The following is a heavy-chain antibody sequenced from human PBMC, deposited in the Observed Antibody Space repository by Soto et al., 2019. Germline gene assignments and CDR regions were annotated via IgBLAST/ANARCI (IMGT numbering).Heavy chain of an antibody. J-gene: IGHJ4*02. CDR1: GGSISSGDYY. CDR2: IYYSGST. D-gene: IGHD6-13*01. Sequence: QVQLQESGPGLVKPSQTLSLTCTVSGGSISSGDYYWSWIRQPPGKGLEGNGYIYYSGSTYYNPSLKSRVTISVDTSKNQFSLKLSSVTAADTAVYYCARGRYGNLQQPDFDYWGQGTLVTVSS. V-gene: IGHV4-30-4*01. CDR3: ARGRYGNLQQPDFDY.